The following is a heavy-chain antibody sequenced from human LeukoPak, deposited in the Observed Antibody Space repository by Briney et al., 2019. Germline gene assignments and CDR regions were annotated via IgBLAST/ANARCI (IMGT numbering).Heavy chain of an antibody. CDR1: GFTFDDYA. Sequence: GRSLRLSCAASGFTFDDYAMHWVRQAPGKGLEWVSGISGSGSSTYYADSVKGRFTISRDNSENTLSLQMNSLRADDTAIYYCAKSCNSGNCYYNYWGQGTLVTVSS. D-gene: IGHD2/OR15-2a*01. V-gene: IGHV3-23*01. CDR3: AKSCNSGNCYYNY. CDR2: ISGSGSST. J-gene: IGHJ4*02.